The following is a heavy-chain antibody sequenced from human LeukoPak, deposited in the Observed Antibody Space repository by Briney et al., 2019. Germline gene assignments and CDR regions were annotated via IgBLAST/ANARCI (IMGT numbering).Heavy chain of an antibody. CDR3: ARATLSPYSSSFYGMDV. CDR2: IWYDGSNK. D-gene: IGHD6-13*01. CDR1: GFTFSSYG. J-gene: IGHJ6*02. V-gene: IGHV3-33*01. Sequence: GGSLRLSCAASGFTFSSYGMHWVHQAPGKGLEWVAVIWYDGSNKYYADSVKGRFTISRDNSKNTLYLQMNGLRAEDTAVYYCARATLSPYSSSFYGMDVWGQGTTVTVSS.